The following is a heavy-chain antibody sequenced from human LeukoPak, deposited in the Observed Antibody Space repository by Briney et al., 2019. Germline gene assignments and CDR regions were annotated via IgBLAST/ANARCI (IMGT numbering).Heavy chain of an antibody. D-gene: IGHD5-18*01. CDR2: INPNSGGT. CDR3: ASGSNADTAMASDYFDY. V-gene: IGHV1-2*02. Sequence: ASVKVSCKASGYTFTGYYIHWVRQAPGQGPEWMGWINPNSGGTNYAQKFQGRVTMTRDTSINTAYMELSRLRSDDTAVYYCASGSNADTAMASDYFDYWGQGTLVTVSS. J-gene: IGHJ4*02. CDR1: GYTFTGYY.